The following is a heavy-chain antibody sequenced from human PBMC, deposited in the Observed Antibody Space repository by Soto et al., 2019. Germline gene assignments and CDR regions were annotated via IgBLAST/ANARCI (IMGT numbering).Heavy chain of an antibody. CDR2: ISAYNGNN. Sequence: QVPLVQSGAEVKKPGASVKVSCKPSGYTFTSYGISCVRQAPGQGLEWMGWISAYNGNNKSAQKVQGRATMTPDTSSSTDYMELRSLRSDDTAVYYCAREPTYFDSWGQGTLGSVSS. CDR1: GYTFTSYG. J-gene: IGHJ4*02. V-gene: IGHV1-18*01. CDR3: AREPTYFDS.